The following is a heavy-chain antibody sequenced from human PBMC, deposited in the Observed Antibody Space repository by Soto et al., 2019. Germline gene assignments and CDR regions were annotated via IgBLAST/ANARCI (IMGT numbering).Heavy chain of an antibody. CDR3: AREERSGKISHAFDI. CDR1: GFTFSDYY. CDR2: ISSSGSTI. Sequence: GGSLRLSCAASGFTFSDYYMSWIRQAPGKGLEWVSYISSSGSTIYYADSVKGRFTISRDNAKNSLYLQMNSLRAEDTAVYYCAREERSGKISHAFDIWGQGTMVTVSS. D-gene: IGHD5-12*01. J-gene: IGHJ3*02. V-gene: IGHV3-11*01.